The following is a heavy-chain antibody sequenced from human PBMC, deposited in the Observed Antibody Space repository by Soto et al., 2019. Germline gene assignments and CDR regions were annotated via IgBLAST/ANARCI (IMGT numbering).Heavy chain of an antibody. V-gene: IGHV3-23*01. CDR2: ISGSGGST. CDR1: GFTFSSYA. D-gene: IGHD6-25*01. Sequence: GGSLRLSCAASGFTFSSYAMSWVRQAPGKGLEWVSAISGSGGSTYYADSVKGRFTISRDNSKNTLYLQMNSLRAEDTAVYYCAKVAAVTKRRPKRRFHPCGKATLGTISS. J-gene: IGHJ5*02. CDR3: AKVAAVTKRRPKRRFHP.